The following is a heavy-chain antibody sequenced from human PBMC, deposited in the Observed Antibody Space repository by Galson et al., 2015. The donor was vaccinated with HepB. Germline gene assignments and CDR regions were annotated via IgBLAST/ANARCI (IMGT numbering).Heavy chain of an antibody. Sequence: SVKVSCKASGGTLSSYGISWVRQAPGQGLEWMGGIIPIFGTANYAQQFQGRVTITADESTSTAYLELSSLRSEDTAVYYCVRGGRTGITTPTAFDIWGQGTMVTVSS. CDR3: VRGGRTGITTPTAFDI. V-gene: IGHV1-69*13. D-gene: IGHD1-7*01. J-gene: IGHJ3*02. CDR1: GGTLSSYG. CDR2: IIPIFGTA.